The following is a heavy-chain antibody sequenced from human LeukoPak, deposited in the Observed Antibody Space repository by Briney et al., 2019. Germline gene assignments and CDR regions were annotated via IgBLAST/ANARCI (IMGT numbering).Heavy chain of an antibody. Sequence: GGSLRLSCAASGFTFSNYWMTWVRQAPGKGLEWVANIKQDGSETYYVDSVKGRFTISRDNAKKSLFLQMNSLRVEDTAVFYCALSVLHWDRFDYWGQGTLVTVSS. J-gene: IGHJ4*02. CDR1: GFTFSNYW. CDR2: IKQDGSET. CDR3: ALSVLHWDRFDY. V-gene: IGHV3-7*01. D-gene: IGHD5/OR15-5a*01.